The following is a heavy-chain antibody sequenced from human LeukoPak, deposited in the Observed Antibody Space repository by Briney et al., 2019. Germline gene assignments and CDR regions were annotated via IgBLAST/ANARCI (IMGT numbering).Heavy chain of an antibody. V-gene: IGHV4-30-2*01. Sequence: SQTLSLTCAVSGGSISSGGYSWSWIRQPAGKGLEWIGYIYHSGSTYYNPSLKSRVTISVDRSKNQFSLKLSSVTAADTAVYYCARAVGDSPFDYWGQGTLVTVSS. CDR1: GGSISSGGYS. D-gene: IGHD1-26*01. CDR3: ARAVGDSPFDY. CDR2: IYHSGST. J-gene: IGHJ4*02.